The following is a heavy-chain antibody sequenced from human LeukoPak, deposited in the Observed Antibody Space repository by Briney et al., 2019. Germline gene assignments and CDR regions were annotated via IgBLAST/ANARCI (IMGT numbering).Heavy chain of an antibody. CDR1: GFTFSSYG. Sequence: GGSLRLSCAASGFTFSSYGMHWVRPAPGKGLEWVAVISYDGSNKYYADSVKGRFTISRDNSKNTLYLQMNSLRAEDTAVYYCAKVPLPASAYYGMDVWAKGPRSPSP. J-gene: IGHJ6*02. V-gene: IGHV3-30*18. CDR3: AKVPLPASAYYGMDV. CDR2: ISYDGSNK.